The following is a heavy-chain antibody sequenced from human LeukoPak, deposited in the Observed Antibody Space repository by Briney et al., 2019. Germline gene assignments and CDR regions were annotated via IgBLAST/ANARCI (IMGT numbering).Heavy chain of an antibody. Sequence: SETLSLTCIVSGGSIGSSSYFWGWIRQPPGKGLEWIGSIYYSGSTYYNPSLKSRVTISLDTSKNHFSLKLSSVTAADTAVYYCARVPNDYGDFFFDYWGQGTLVTVSS. D-gene: IGHD4-17*01. CDR3: ARVPNDYGDFFFDY. V-gene: IGHV4-39*07. CDR2: IYYSGST. J-gene: IGHJ4*02. CDR1: GGSIGSSSYF.